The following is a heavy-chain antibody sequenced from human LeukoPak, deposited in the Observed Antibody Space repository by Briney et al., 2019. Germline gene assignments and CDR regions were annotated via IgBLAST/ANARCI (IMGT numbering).Heavy chain of an antibody. CDR1: GYTFTNFV. D-gene: IGHD6-13*01. J-gene: IGHJ4*02. Sequence: ASVKVSCKASGYTFTNFVIHWVRQAPGQRLEWMGWINPSNDDTKYSQKFQGRVTITRDTSASTAYMELSSLRSEDTALYYCARDQIGVAAAAYWGQGTLVTVSS. CDR3: ARDQIGVAAAAY. CDR2: INPSNDDT. V-gene: IGHV1-3*01.